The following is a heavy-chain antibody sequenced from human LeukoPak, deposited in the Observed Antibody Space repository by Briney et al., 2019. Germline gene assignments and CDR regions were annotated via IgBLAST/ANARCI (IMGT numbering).Heavy chain of an antibody. CDR3: ARAPSEIGGYYPEYFRH. D-gene: IGHD3-22*01. J-gene: IGHJ1*01. Sequence: GGSLRLSCAASGFTFSNYWLSWVRQAPGKGLEWVANIKTDGTKQYYVDSVKGRFTISRDNAKNSLYLQMNSLRAEDTGVYYCARAPSEIGGYYPEYFRHWGQGTLVTVSS. CDR2: IKTDGTKQ. V-gene: IGHV3-7*01. CDR1: GFTFSNYW.